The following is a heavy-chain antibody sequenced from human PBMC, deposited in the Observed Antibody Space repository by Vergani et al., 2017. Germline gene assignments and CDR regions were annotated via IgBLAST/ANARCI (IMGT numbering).Heavy chain of an antibody. D-gene: IGHD4-17*01. Sequence: QVQLQDSGPGLVKPSETLSLTCTVSGGSISSYYWSWIRQPPGKGLEWIGYIYYSGSTNYNPSLKSRVTISVDTSKNQFSLKLSSVTAADTAVYYCASIRRDYGDYDWGQGTLVTVSS. V-gene: IGHV4-59*01. CDR3: ASIRRDYGDYD. CDR1: GGSISSYY. CDR2: IYYSGST. J-gene: IGHJ4*02.